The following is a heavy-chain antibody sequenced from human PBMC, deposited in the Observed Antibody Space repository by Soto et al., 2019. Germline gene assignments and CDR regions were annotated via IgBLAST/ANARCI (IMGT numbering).Heavy chain of an antibody. J-gene: IGHJ1*01. CDR3: ARSSPPYSAGWNFLDS. Sequence: HLVESGGALVKPGGSLRLACEVSGFTFDDYYMYWIRQVPGEGLECISYISSTGASIAYADSVRGRFTVSRDNTKNSLFLQMDSLRADDTAVYFCARSSPPYSAGWNFLDSWGQGTLVTVSS. CDR2: ISSTGASI. CDR1: GFTFDDYY. V-gene: IGHV3-11*01. D-gene: IGHD6-19*01.